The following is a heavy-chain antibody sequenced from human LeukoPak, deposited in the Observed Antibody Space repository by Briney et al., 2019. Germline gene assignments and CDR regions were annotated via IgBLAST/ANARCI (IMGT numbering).Heavy chain of an antibody. CDR3: ARGTVTTYYYYYYGMDV. CDR1: GVSFSGYY. V-gene: IGHV4-34*01. D-gene: IGHD4-11*01. J-gene: IGHJ6*02. Sequence: SETLSLTCAVYGVSFSGYYWSWIRQPPGKGLEWIGEINHSGSTNYNPSLKSRVTISVDTSKNQFSLKLSSVTAADTAVYYCARGTVTTYYYYYYGMDVWGQGTTVTVSS. CDR2: INHSGST.